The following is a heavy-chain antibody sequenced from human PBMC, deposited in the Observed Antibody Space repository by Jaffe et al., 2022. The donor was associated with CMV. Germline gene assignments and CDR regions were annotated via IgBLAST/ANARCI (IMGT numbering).Heavy chain of an antibody. J-gene: IGHJ4*02. CDR1: GDSISSSRYL. CDR2: VHYSGST. Sequence: QVQLQESGPGLVKTSETLSVTCTVSGDSISSSRYLWDWIRQSPGKGLEWIGTVHYSGSTYYNPSLDSRVTISIDTSKNQFSLKLSSVSAADTAVYYCARRGNIMYCGGDCYMWGQGTLVTVAS. CDR3: ARRGNIMYCGGDCYM. V-gene: IGHV4-39*01. D-gene: IGHD2-21*02.